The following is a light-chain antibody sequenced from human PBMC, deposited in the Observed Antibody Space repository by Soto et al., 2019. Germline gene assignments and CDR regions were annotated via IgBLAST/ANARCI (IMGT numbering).Light chain of an antibody. CDR1: RSISNW. J-gene: IGKJ2*01. CDR3: QQYNAFSRT. Sequence: DIQMTQSPSTLSASVGDRVTITCRASRSISNWLAWYQQKPGNSTKLLIYKASTLESGVPSRFSGSGYGTEFNVTISGLQPYDFATYYCQQYNAFSRTFGQGTKLQIK. V-gene: IGKV1-5*03. CDR2: KAS.